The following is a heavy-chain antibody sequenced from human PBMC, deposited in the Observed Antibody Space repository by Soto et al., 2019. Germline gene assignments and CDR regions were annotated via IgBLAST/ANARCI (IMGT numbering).Heavy chain of an antibody. Sequence: PSETLSLTCTVSGGSISSGGYYWSWIRQHPGKGLEWIGYIYYSGSTYYNPSLKSRVTISVDTSKNQFSLKLSSVTAADTAVYYCASQIYDFWSGYYTGFDYWGQGTLVTVSS. J-gene: IGHJ4*02. CDR3: ASQIYDFWSGYYTGFDY. V-gene: IGHV4-31*03. CDR1: GGSISSGGYY. D-gene: IGHD3-3*01. CDR2: IYYSGST.